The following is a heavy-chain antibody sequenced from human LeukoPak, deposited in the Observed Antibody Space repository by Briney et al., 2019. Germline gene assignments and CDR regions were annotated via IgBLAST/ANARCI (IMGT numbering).Heavy chain of an antibody. J-gene: IGHJ4*02. CDR2: ITSDNSYI. CDR3: ARTSSFDY. V-gene: IGHV3-21*01. D-gene: IGHD2-2*01. Sequence: GGSLRLSCAASGFTISTYTMNWVRQAPGKGLEWVSVITSDNSYINYADSVKGRFTISRDNAKDSLDLQMNSLRAEDTAVYYCARTSSFDYWGQGTLVTVSS. CDR1: GFTISTYT.